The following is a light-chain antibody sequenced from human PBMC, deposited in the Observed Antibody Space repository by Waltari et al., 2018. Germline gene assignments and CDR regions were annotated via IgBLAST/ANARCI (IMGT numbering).Light chain of an antibody. J-gene: IGKJ1*01. CDR3: QKYGSLPAT. Sequence: EIMLTQSPDTLSLSPGERATLSCRASQSISKYLAWYQQKPGQAPSLLIYDASSRATGIPDRFSGSGSGTDFSLTISRLEPEDFAVYYCQKYGSLPATFGQGTKVEIK. CDR2: DAS. V-gene: IGKV3-20*01. CDR1: QSISKY.